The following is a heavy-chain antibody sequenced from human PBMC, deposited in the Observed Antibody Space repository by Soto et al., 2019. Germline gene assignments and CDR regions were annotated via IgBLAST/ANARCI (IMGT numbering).Heavy chain of an antibody. CDR1: GYTFSSHG. J-gene: IGHJ3*02. V-gene: IGHV3-33*01. CDR2: IWFDGSKK. CDR3: ARDPSRSFDI. Sequence: QVPLVESGGGVVRPGRSLTLSCAASGYTFSSHGMHWVRQAEGKGLERVAAIWFDGSKKYYADSVKGRFTISRDDSKSTLYLQMNSLRAEDTAVYYCARDPSRSFDICGQGTTVTVSS.